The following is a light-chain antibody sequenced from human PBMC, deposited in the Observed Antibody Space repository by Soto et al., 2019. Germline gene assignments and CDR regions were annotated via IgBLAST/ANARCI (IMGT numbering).Light chain of an antibody. CDR2: GAS. CDR1: QSVSSN. V-gene: IGKV3-15*01. CDR3: QQYNNWPPIT. Sequence: ERVMTQSPATLSVSTGERATLSCRASQSVSSNLAWYQQKPGQAPRLLIYGASTRATGLPARFSGSGSGTEFTLTISSLQSEDFAVYYCQQYNNWPPITFGQGTRLAIK. J-gene: IGKJ5*01.